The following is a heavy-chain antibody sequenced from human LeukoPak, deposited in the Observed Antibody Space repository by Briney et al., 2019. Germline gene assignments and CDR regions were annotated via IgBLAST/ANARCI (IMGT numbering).Heavy chain of an antibody. CDR1: GFTFDASG. Sequence: PGGSLRLSCAASGFTFDASGMIWVSPAPGKAWVGVCGTNWYGDSTGHSDSLNGRFTIPRDNAKNTLYLQTNSLRAEDTALYFCTRVGRYLSGGSCYSNYYYMDVWGKGTTVTVSS. D-gene: IGHD2-15*01. J-gene: IGHJ6*03. CDR2: TNWYGDST. CDR3: TRVGRYLSGGSCYSNYYYMDV. V-gene: IGHV3-20*04.